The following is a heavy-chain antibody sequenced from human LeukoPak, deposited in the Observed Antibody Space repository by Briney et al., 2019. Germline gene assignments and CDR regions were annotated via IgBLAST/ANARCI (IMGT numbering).Heavy chain of an antibody. CDR3: ARASYYYDSSGYYLSNVAFDI. J-gene: IGHJ3*02. CDR2: IYYSGST. V-gene: IGHV4-39*01. CDR1: GGSISSSSYY. D-gene: IGHD3-22*01. Sequence: SETLSLTCTVSGGSISSSSYYWGWIRQPPGKGLEWIGSIYYSGSTYYNPSLKSRVTISVDTSKNQFSLKLSSVTAADTAVYYCARASYYYDSSGYYLSNVAFDIWGQGTMVTVSS.